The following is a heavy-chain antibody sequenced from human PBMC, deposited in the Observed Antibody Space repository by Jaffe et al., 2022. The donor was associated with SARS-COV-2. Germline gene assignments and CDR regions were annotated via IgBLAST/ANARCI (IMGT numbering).Heavy chain of an antibody. V-gene: IGHV3-23*01. J-gene: IGHJ6*02. Sequence: EVQLLESGGGLVQPGGSLRLSCAASGFTFSSYAMSWVRQAPGKGLEWVSAISGSGGSTYYADSVKGRFTISRDNSKNTLYLQMNSLRAEDTAVYYCAKGIGLTARLGYYYYGMDVWGQGTTVTVSS. CDR2: ISGSGGST. D-gene: IGHD3-16*01. CDR1: GFTFSSYA. CDR3: AKGIGLTARLGYYYYGMDV.